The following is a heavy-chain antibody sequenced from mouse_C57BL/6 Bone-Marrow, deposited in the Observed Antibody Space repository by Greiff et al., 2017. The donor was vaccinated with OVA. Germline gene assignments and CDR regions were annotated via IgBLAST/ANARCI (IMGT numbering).Heavy chain of an antibody. CDR3: ARRTAQSRAMDY. CDR1: GFNIKDYY. J-gene: IGHJ4*01. D-gene: IGHD3-2*02. CDR2: IDPEDGET. Sequence: VQLQQSGAELVKPGASVKLSCTASGFNIKDYYMHWVKQRTEQGLEWIGRIDPEDGETKYDPKFQGKATITADTSSNTAYLQLSSLTSEDTAVYYCARRTAQSRAMDYWGQGTSVTVSS. V-gene: IGHV14-2*01.